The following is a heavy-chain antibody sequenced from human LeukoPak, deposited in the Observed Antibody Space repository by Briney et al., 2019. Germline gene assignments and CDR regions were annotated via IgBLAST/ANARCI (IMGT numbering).Heavy chain of an antibody. CDR3: ARAGRIQLWLPGPDAFDI. V-gene: IGHV1-2*04. CDR1: GYTFTGYY. Sequence: ASEKVSCKASGYTFTGYYMHWVRQAPGQGLEWMGWINPNSGGTNYAQKFQGWVTMTRDTSIGTAYMELSRLRSDDTAVYYCARAGRIQLWLPGPDAFDIWGQGTMVTVSS. J-gene: IGHJ3*02. D-gene: IGHD5-18*01. CDR2: INPNSGGT.